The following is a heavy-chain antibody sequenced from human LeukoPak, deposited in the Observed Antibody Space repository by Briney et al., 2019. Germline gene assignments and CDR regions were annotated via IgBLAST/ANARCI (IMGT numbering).Heavy chain of an antibody. D-gene: IGHD3-22*01. Sequence: SQTLSLTCTVSGGSISSGGYYWSWIRQHPGKGLEWIGYIYYSGSTYYNPSLKSRVTISVDTSKNQFSLKLSSVTAADTAVYYCAGKYYYDSSGYFYVDWWGQGTLVTVSS. CDR1: GGSISSGGYY. V-gene: IGHV4-31*03. CDR2: IYYSGST. J-gene: IGHJ4*02. CDR3: AGKYYYDSSGYFYVDW.